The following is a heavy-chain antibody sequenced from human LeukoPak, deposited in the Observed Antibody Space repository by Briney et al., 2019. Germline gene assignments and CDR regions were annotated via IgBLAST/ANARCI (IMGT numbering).Heavy chain of an antibody. Sequence: GGSLRLSCAASGFTFSSYSMNWVRQAPGKGLEWVSSISSSSSYIYYADSVKGRFTISRDNAKNSLYLQMNSLRAEDTAVYYCARVPPHSSKQLDYWGQGTLVTVSS. V-gene: IGHV3-21*01. D-gene: IGHD6-13*01. CDR3: ARVPPHSSKQLDY. CDR2: ISSSSSYI. J-gene: IGHJ4*02. CDR1: GFTFSSYS.